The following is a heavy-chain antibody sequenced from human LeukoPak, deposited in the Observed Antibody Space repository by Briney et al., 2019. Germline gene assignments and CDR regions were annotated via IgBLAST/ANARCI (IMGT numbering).Heavy chain of an antibody. CDR1: GFTFSDYW. CDR2: IKQDGSEK. CDR3: ARAQGNFGSGSYYNPADY. V-gene: IGHV3-7*01. D-gene: IGHD3-10*01. Sequence: SGGSLRLSCAASGFTFSDYWMTWVRQAPGKGLEWVADIKQDGSEKYYVDSVKGRFTISRDNAKKSLYLQMNNLRAEDTAVYYCARAQGNFGSGSYYNPADYWGQGTLVTVSS. J-gene: IGHJ4*02.